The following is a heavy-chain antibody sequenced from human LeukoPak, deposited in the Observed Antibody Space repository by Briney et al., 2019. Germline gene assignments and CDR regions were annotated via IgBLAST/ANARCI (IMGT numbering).Heavy chain of an antibody. CDR3: AGSQDEYSSSSADY. D-gene: IGHD6-6*01. V-gene: IGHV4-4*02. J-gene: IGHJ4*02. CDR1: GGSISSSNW. Sequence: SGTLSLTCAVYGGSISSSNWWSWVRQPPGKGLEWIGEIYHSGSTNYNPSLKSRVTISVDKSKNQFSLKLSSVTAADTAVYYCAGSQDEYSSSSADYWGQGTLVTVSS. CDR2: IYHSGST.